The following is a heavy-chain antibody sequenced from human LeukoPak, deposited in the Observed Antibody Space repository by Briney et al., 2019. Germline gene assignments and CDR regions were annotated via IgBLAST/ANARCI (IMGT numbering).Heavy chain of an antibody. V-gene: IGHV4-59*01. D-gene: IGHD1-26*01. Sequence: SETLSLTCTVSGGSISSYYWSWIRQPPGKGLEWIGYIYYSGSTNYNPSLKSRVTISVHTSKNQFSLKLSSVTAADTAVYYCARWEARGGFDYWGQGTPVTVSS. J-gene: IGHJ4*02. CDR2: IYYSGST. CDR3: ARWEARGGFDY. CDR1: GGSISSYY.